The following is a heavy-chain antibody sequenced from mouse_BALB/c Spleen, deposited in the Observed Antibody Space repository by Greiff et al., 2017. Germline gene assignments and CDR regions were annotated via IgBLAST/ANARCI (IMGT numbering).Heavy chain of an antibody. Sequence: VQLKESGPGLVKPSQSLSLTCTVTGYSITSDYAWNWIRQFPGNKLEWMGYISYSGSTSYNPSLKSRISITRDTSKNQFFLQLNSVTTEDTATYYCARSLLAYYAMDYWGQGTSVTVSS. CDR1: GYSITSDYA. V-gene: IGHV3-2*02. CDR3: ARSLLAYYAMDY. J-gene: IGHJ4*01. CDR2: ISYSGST. D-gene: IGHD2-10*01.